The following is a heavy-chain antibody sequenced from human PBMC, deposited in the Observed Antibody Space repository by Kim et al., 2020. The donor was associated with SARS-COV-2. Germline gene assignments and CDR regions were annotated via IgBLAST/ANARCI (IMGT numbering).Heavy chain of an antibody. CDR2: IYYSGST. CDR1: GGSISSSSYY. V-gene: IGHV4-39*01. D-gene: IGHD2-15*01. Sequence: SETLSLTCTVSGGSISSSSYYWGWIRQPPGKGLEWIGSIYYSGSTYYNPSLKSRVTISVDTSKNQFSLKLSSVTAADTAVYYCARSSLPRAYCSGGSCYPNYYYYYMDVWGKGTTVTVSS. J-gene: IGHJ6*03. CDR3: ARSSLPRAYCSGGSCYPNYYYYYMDV.